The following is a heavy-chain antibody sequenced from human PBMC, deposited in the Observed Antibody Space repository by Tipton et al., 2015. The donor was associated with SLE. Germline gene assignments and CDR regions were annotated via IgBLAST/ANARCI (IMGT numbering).Heavy chain of an antibody. Sequence: TLSLTYTVSGGSISRIGYYWSWIRQPPGKGLEWIGEINHGGSTNYNPSLKSRVTISVDTSKNQFSLKLSSVTAADTAVYYCAQAHLWGSYRYASDIWGQGTMVTVSS. V-gene: IGHV4-34*01. CDR2: INHGGST. CDR3: AQAHLWGSYRYASDI. D-gene: IGHD3-16*02. CDR1: GGSISRIGYY. J-gene: IGHJ3*02.